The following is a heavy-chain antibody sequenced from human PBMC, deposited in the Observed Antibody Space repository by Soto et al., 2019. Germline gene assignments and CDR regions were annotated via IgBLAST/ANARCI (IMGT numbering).Heavy chain of an antibody. CDR2: INPFSGNT. J-gene: IGHJ4*02. CDR1: GYPFTNYG. CDR3: ARTLYGDNVDY. Sequence: ASVKVSCKSSGYPFTNYGITWVRQAPGQGLEWMGWINPFSGNTSYAQKFQGRVTMTTNTSTSTAYMELSSLRSEDTAVYYCARTLYGDNVDYWGQGTLVTVS. V-gene: IGHV1-8*02. D-gene: IGHD4-17*01.